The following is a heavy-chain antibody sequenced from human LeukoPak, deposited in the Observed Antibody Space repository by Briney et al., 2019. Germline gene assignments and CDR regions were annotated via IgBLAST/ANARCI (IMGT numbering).Heavy chain of an antibody. D-gene: IGHD6-6*01. CDR3: ARGWYSSSAHIDY. J-gene: IGHJ4*02. CDR1: GFTFSSYS. Sequence: GGSLRLSCAASGFTFSSYSMNWVRQAPGKGLEWVSSISNSSSYIYYADSVKGRFTISRDNAKNSLYLQMNSLRAEDTAVYYCARGWYSSSAHIDYWGQGTLVTVSS. CDR2: ISNSSSYI. V-gene: IGHV3-21*01.